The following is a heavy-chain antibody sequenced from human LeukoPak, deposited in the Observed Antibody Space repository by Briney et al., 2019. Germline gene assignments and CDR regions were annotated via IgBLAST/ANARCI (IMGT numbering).Heavy chain of an antibody. CDR3: ARNIVVTNYYNYGMDV. CDR1: GGSISSSNW. D-gene: IGHD5-12*01. J-gene: IGHJ6*02. V-gene: IGHV4-4*02. Sequence: PSETLSLTCAVSGGSISSSNWWSWVRQPPGKGLEWIGEIYHSGSTNYNPSLKSRVTKSVDKSKNQFSLKLSSVTAADTAVYYCARNIVVTNYYNYGMDVWGQGTTVTVSS. CDR2: IYHSGST.